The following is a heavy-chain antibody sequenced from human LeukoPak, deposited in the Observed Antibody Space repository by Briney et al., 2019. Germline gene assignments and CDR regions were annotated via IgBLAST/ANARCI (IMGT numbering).Heavy chain of an antibody. Sequence: SETLSLTCAVYGGSFRGYFWSWIRQPPGKGLEWIGYIYYSGSTNYNPSLKSRVTISVDTSKNQFSLKLNSVTAADTAVYYCARTKEVGWFDPWGQGTLVTVSS. CDR1: GGSFRGYF. CDR2: IYYSGST. V-gene: IGHV4-59*01. CDR3: ARTKEVGWFDP. J-gene: IGHJ5*02.